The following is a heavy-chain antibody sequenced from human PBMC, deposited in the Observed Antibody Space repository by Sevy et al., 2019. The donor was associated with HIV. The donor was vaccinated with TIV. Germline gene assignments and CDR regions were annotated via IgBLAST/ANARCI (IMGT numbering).Heavy chain of an antibody. D-gene: IGHD3-22*01. CDR3: ARVPLYSDSHINDY. CDR2: ISGTCNTI. CDR1: GFTFSPYS. J-gene: IGHJ4*02. Sequence: GGSLRLSCTASGFTFSPYSMNWIRQAPGKGLEWLSYISGTCNTIYYAGSVKGRFTISRDNAKNSLYLQMNSLRAEDTAVYYCARVPLYSDSHINDYWGQGTLVTVSS. V-gene: IGHV3-48*04.